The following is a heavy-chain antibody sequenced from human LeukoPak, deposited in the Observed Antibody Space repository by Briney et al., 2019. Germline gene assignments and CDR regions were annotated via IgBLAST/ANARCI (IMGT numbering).Heavy chain of an antibody. D-gene: IGHD6-13*01. J-gene: IGHJ6*02. Sequence: ASVKVSCKASGGTFFSYGISWVRQAPGQGLEWMGWISAYNGNTNYAQKLQGRVTMTTDTSTSTAYMELRSLRSDDTAVYYCARDDSSSWLYYYYYGMDVWGQGTTVTVSS. V-gene: IGHV1-18*01. CDR2: ISAYNGNT. CDR1: GGTFFSYG. CDR3: ARDDSSSWLYYYYYGMDV.